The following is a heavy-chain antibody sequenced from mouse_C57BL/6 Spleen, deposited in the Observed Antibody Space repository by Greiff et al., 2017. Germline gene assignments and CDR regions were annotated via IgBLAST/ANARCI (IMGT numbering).Heavy chain of an antibody. D-gene: IGHD1-1*01. Sequence: EVKLVESGGDLVKPGGSLKLSCAASGFTFSSYGMSWVRQTPDKRLEWVATISSGGSYTYYPDSVKGRFTISRDNAKNTLYLQMSSLKSEDTAMYYCARRGITTVTDYWGQGTSVTVSS. CDR1: GFTFSSYG. CDR3: ARRGITTVTDY. CDR2: ISSGGSYT. V-gene: IGHV5-6*02. J-gene: IGHJ4*01.